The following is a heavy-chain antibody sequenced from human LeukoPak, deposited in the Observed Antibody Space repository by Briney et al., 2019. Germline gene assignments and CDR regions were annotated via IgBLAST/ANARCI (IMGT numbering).Heavy chain of an antibody. CDR1: GYTLTELS. Sequence: ASVKVSCKVSGYTLTELSMHWVRQAPGTGLEWMGGFDPEDGETIYAQKFQGRVTMTEDTSTDTAYMELSSLRSEDTAVYYCATESVDTAMGTYYYYGMDVWGQGTTVTVSS. CDR3: ATESVDTAMGTYYYYGMDV. D-gene: IGHD5-18*01. J-gene: IGHJ6*02. CDR2: FDPEDGET. V-gene: IGHV1-24*01.